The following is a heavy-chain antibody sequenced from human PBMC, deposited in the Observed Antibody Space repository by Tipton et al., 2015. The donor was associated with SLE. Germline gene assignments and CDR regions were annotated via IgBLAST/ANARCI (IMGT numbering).Heavy chain of an antibody. Sequence: TLSLTCAVYGGSFSGYYWSWIRQPPGTGLEWIGEINHSGSTNYNPSLKSRVTISVDTSKNQFSLKPSSVTAADTAVYYCARYRAYDIVVVPAAHFDYWGRGTLVTVSS. V-gene: IGHV4-34*01. J-gene: IGHJ4*02. CDR2: INHSGST. D-gene: IGHD2-2*01. CDR1: GGSFSGYY. CDR3: ARYRAYDIVVVPAAHFDY.